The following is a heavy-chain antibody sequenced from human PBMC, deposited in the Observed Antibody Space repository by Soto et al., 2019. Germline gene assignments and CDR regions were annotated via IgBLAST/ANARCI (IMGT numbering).Heavy chain of an antibody. CDR2: IYYSGST. CDR1: GDSISSSSYY. J-gene: IGHJ6*02. V-gene: IGHV4-39*01. D-gene: IGHD4-17*01. CDR3: ARAYGDPWYYGMDV. Sequence: SETLSITFTVCGDSISSSSYYWGWIRQPPGKGLEWIGSIYYSGSTYYNPSLKSRVTISVDTSKNQFSLKLSSVTAADTAVYYCARAYGDPWYYGMDVWGQGTTVTVSS.